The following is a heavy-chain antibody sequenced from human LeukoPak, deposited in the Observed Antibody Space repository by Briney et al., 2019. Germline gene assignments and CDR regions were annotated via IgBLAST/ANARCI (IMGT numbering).Heavy chain of an antibody. D-gene: IGHD3-10*01. V-gene: IGHV3-21*01. CDR2: ISSSSSYI. CDR1: GFTFSSYS. J-gene: IGHJ5*02. CDR3: ARTTYYYGSGSLKQGYWFDP. Sequence: PGGSLRLSCAASGFTFSSYSMNWVRQAPGKGLEWVSSISSSSSYIYYADSVKGRFTISRDNAKNSLYLQMNSLRAEDTAVYYCARTTYYYGSGSLKQGYWFDPWGQGTLVTVSS.